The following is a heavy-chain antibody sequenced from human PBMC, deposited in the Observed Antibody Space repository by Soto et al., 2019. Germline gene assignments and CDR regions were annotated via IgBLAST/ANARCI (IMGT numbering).Heavy chain of an antibody. CDR3: AKFGMATTKRSPPYYIDY. Sequence: SLRLSCAASGFTFSSYAMSWVRQAPGKGLEWVSSISGSGGGTYYADSVKGRFTFSRDNSKNTLYLQMNSLRAEDTAVYYCAKFGMATTKRSPPYYIDYSGQGSRDTGS. V-gene: IGHV3-23*01. CDR1: GFTFSSYA. CDR2: ISGSGGGT. D-gene: IGHD1-1*01. J-gene: IGHJ4*02.